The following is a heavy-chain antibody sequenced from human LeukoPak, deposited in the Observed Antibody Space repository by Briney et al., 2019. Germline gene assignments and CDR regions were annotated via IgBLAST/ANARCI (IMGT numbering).Heavy chain of an antibody. V-gene: IGHV4-59*12. CDR1: GGSISSYY. CDR2: IYYSGST. J-gene: IGHJ4*02. D-gene: IGHD6-13*01. Sequence: SETLSLTCTVSGGSISSYYWSWIRQPPGKGLEWIGYIYYSGSTNYNPSLKSRVTISVDTSKTQFSLKLSSVTAADTAVYYCARLAADIDCWGQGTLVTVSS. CDR3: ARLAADIDC.